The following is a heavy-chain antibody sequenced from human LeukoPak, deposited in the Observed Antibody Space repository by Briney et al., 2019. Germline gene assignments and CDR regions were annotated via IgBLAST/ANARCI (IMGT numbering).Heavy chain of an antibody. D-gene: IGHD3-3*01. Sequence: SVQVSCKASGGTFSSYAISWVRQAPGQGLEWMGGIIPIFGTANYAQKFQGRVTITADESTSTAYMELSSLRSEDTAVYYCARVPICGVVTLNWFDPWGQGTLVTVSS. CDR1: GGTFSSYA. CDR3: ARVPICGVVTLNWFDP. CDR2: IIPIFGTA. J-gene: IGHJ5*02. V-gene: IGHV1-69*13.